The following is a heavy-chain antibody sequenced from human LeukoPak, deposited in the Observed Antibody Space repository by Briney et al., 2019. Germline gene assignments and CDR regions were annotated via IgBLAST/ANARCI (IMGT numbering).Heavy chain of an antibody. J-gene: IGHJ3*02. D-gene: IGHD3-22*01. CDR3: AKGLGSYYDSTGYLI. CDR1: GFTFSSYA. V-gene: IGHV3-23*01. Sequence: PGGSLRLSCAASGFTFSSYAMSWVRQAPGKGLEWVSAISGSGGSTYYADSVKGRFTISRDNSKNTLYLQMNGLRAEDTAVYYCAKGLGSYYDSTGYLIWGQGTMVTVSS. CDR2: ISGSGGST.